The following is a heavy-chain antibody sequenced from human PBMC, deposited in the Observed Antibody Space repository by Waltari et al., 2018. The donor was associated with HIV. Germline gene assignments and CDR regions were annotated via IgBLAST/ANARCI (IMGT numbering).Heavy chain of an antibody. J-gene: IGHJ4*02. V-gene: IGHV1-46*01. Sequence: ISHYMHWVRQAPGQGLEWMGIINPSGGSTSYAQKFQGRVTMTRDTSTSTVYMELSSLRSEDTAVYYCARESGYYDSSGSTGATHFDYWGQGTLVTVSS. CDR3: ARESGYYDSSGSTGATHFDY. CDR2: INPSGGST. D-gene: IGHD3-22*01. CDR1: ISHY.